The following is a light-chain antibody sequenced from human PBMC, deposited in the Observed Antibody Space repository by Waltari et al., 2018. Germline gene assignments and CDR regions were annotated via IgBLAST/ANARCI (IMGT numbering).Light chain of an antibody. CDR2: CAS. CDR3: HHYNYFLWT. V-gene: IGKV3-15*01. Sequence: TQSPATLSVSPGERATLSCRASQSVRSNLAWSQQKPGQAPSLLIYCASTMAPGIAAMLSGSGSGTEFTLTISSLQSEDFAVCYCHHYNYFLWTFGQGTKVEIK. J-gene: IGKJ1*01. CDR1: QSVRSN.